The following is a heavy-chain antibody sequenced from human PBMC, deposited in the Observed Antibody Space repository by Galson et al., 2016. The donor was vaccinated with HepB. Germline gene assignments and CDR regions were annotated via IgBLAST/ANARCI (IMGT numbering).Heavy chain of an antibody. J-gene: IGHJ4*02. V-gene: IGHV2-5*02. CDR1: GFSLSTTEVG. D-gene: IGHD6-19*01. CDR3: ARTSGWVSDD. CDR2: IYWDDNE. Sequence: PALVKPTQTLTLTCTFSGFSLSTTEVGVGWIRQPPGKALEWLALIYWDDNEWHSPSLKSRLTITKDTSRNQVVLTMTNMDPVDTATYYCARTSGWVSDDWGQGTLVTVSS.